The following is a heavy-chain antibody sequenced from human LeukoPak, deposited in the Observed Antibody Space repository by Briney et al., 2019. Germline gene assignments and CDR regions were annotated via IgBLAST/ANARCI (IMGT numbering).Heavy chain of an antibody. J-gene: IGHJ4*02. CDR3: ARDKVGATTAYFDY. CDR2: IIPIFGTA. V-gene: IGHV1-69*13. CDR1: GGTFSSYA. Sequence: GASVKVSCKASGGTFSSYAISWVRQAPGQGLEWMGGIIPIFGTANYAQKFQGRVTITADESTSTAYMELSSLRSEDTAVYYCARDKVGATTAYFDYWGQGTLVTVSS. D-gene: IGHD1-26*01.